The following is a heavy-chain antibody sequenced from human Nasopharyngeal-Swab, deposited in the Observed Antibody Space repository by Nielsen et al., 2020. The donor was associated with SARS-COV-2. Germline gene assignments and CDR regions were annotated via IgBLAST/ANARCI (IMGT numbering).Heavy chain of an antibody. J-gene: IGHJ5*02. Sequence: GGSLRLSCAASGFTFSSYGMHWVRQAPGKGLEWVSSISSSSSYIYYADSVKGRFTISRDNAKNSLYLQMNSLRAEDTAVYYCARDLRSGWNWFDPWGQGTLVTVSS. D-gene: IGHD6-19*01. CDR1: GFTFSSYG. CDR2: ISSSSSYI. V-gene: IGHV3-21*01. CDR3: ARDLRSGWNWFDP.